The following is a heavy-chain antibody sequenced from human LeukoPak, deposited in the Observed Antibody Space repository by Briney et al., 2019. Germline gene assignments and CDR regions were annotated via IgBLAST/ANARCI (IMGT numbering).Heavy chain of an antibody. D-gene: IGHD6-19*01. Sequence: GGSLRLSCAASGFTVSSNYMSWVRQAPGKGLEWVSAISGSGTNTYYADSVKGRFTISRDNSKNTLYLQMNSLRAEDTAVYYCAKPSSGDSSGWYPTDYWGQGTLVTVSS. V-gene: IGHV3-23*01. CDR1: GFTVSSNY. CDR3: AKPSSGDSSGWYPTDY. J-gene: IGHJ4*02. CDR2: ISGSGTNT.